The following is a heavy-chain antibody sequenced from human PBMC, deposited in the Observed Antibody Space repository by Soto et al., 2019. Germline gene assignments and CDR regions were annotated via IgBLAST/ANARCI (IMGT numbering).Heavy chain of an antibody. CDR2: FDLEDGET. J-gene: IGHJ6*02. D-gene: IGHD3-10*01. V-gene: IGHV1-24*01. CDR3: ATSITMVRGVIINYYYGMDV. Sequence: ASVKVSCKVSGYTLTELSMHWVRQAPGKGLEWMGGFDLEDGETIYAQKFQGRVTMTEDTSTDTAYMELSSLRSEDTAVYYCATSITMVRGVIINYYYGMDVWGQGTTVTVSS. CDR1: GYTLTELS.